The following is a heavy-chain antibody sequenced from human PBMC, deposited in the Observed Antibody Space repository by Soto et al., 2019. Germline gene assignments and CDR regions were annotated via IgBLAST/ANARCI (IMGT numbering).Heavy chain of an antibody. J-gene: IGHJ5*02. CDR2: IYHSGST. D-gene: IGHD3-10*01. CDR3: XXXXXXSGSHRGWFDP. V-gene: IGHV4-4*02. Sequence: QVQLQESGPGLVKPSGTLSLTCAVSGGSISSSNWWSWVRQPPGKGLEWIGEIYHSGSTNYNPSLKSRVTISVDKSKNQFSXXXXXXXXXXXXVXXXXXXXXXSGSHRGWFDPWGQGTLVTVSS. CDR1: GGSISSSNW.